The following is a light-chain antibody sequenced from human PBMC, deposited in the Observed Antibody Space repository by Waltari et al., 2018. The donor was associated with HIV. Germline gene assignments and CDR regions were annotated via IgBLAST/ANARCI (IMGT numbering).Light chain of an antibody. CDR1: SGHSRYG. Sequence: QLMLTQSPSASASLGGSVTLTCTLASGHSRYGIGWHQQQPEQGALFLMRVKYDGSHSTGDGIPDRFSGSSSGAERYLTISSLRSEDEADYYCQTWGAGDHVFGGGTKLTVL. CDR3: QTWGAGDHV. CDR2: VKYDGSH. J-gene: IGLJ2*01. V-gene: IGLV4-69*02.